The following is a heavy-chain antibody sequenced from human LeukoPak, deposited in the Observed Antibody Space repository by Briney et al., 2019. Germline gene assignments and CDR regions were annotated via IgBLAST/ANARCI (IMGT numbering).Heavy chain of an antibody. CDR2: IYYSGST. Sequence: GKGLEWIGYIYYSGSTYYNPTLKSRVTISVDTSNNQFSLKLSSATAADTAVYYCARDLPALVPVYWGQGTLVTVSS. V-gene: IGHV4-30-4*01. D-gene: IGHD5-18*01. J-gene: IGHJ4*02. CDR3: ARDLPALVPVY.